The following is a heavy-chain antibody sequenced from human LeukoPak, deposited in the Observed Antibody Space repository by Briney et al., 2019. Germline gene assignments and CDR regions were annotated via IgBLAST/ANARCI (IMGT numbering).Heavy chain of an antibody. J-gene: IGHJ4*02. V-gene: IGHV5-51*01. D-gene: IGHD2-8*01. CDR1: GYSFTSYW. CDR2: IYSGESDT. CDR3: ARPGVAGGVAGFDY. Sequence: GGALQISLKGSGYSFTSYWIGWGRRRPGKGVGGRGIIYSGESDTRYSPSFQGQVTISADKSISTAYLQWSSLKAADTAMYYCARPGVAGGVAGFDYWGQGTLVTVSS.